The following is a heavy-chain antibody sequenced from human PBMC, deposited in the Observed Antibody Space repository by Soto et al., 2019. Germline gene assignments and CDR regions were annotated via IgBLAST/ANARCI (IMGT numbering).Heavy chain of an antibody. CDR1: GXTFSSYA. Sequence: GSLRLSCAASGXTFSSYAMSWVRQAPGKGLEWVSAISGSGGSTYYADSVKGRFTISRDNSKNTLYLQMNSLRAEDTAVYYCAKEGYDYIWGSYRSFDYWGQGTLVTVSS. D-gene: IGHD3-16*02. CDR2: ISGSGGST. J-gene: IGHJ4*02. CDR3: AKEGYDYIWGSYRSFDY. V-gene: IGHV3-23*01.